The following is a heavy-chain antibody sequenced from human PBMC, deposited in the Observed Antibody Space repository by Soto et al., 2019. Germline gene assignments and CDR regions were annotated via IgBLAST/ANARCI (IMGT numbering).Heavy chain of an antibody. CDR3: ARDRGVTMVRGVIGYYYYGMDV. J-gene: IGHJ6*02. D-gene: IGHD3-10*01. V-gene: IGHV3-53*01. Sequence: GGSLRLSCAASGFTVSSNYMSWVRQAPGKGLEWVSVIYSGGSTYYADSVKGRFTISRDNSKNTLYLQMNSLRAEDTAVYYCARDRGVTMVRGVIGYYYYGMDVWGQGTTVTVSS. CDR1: GFTVSSNY. CDR2: IYSGGST.